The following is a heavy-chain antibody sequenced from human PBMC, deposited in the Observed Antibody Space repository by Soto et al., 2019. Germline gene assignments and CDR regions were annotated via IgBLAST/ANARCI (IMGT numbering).Heavy chain of an antibody. V-gene: IGHV5-51*01. CDR3: ARERVHSLGWGSYPGD. J-gene: IGHJ4*02. Sequence: GESLKISCKGSGYSFATYWIGWVRQMPGKGLEWMGIIYPGDSDTRYSPSFQGQVTISADKSINTAYLQWSSLKASDTAMYYCARERVHSLGWGSYPGDWGQGSLVTVSS. D-gene: IGHD3-10*01. CDR1: GYSFATYW. CDR2: IYPGDSDT.